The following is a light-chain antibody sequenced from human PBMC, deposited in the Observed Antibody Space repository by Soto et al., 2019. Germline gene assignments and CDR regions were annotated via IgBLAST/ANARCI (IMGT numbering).Light chain of an antibody. Sequence: IQVTQSPSFLSASVGDRVTITCRASQGISSYLAWYQQKPGKAPKLLIYAASTLQSGVPSRFSGSGSGTEFTLTISSLQPEDFATYYCQQLNSYPPALTFGGGTKVDIK. CDR1: QGISSY. CDR2: AAS. J-gene: IGKJ4*01. CDR3: QQLNSYPPALT. V-gene: IGKV1-9*01.